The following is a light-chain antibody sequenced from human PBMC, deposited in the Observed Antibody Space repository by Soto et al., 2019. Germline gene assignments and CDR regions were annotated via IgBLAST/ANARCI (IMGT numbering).Light chain of an antibody. Sequence: DIQMTQSPSTLSASVGDRVTITCRASQTISDWLAWHQQKPGKAPKLLIYKASSLESGVPSRFSGSGSGTEITLTISSLQPDDVATYYCLQYETYWTFGQGTKVDI. CDR1: QTISDW. CDR3: LQYETYWT. V-gene: IGKV1-5*03. CDR2: KAS. J-gene: IGKJ1*01.